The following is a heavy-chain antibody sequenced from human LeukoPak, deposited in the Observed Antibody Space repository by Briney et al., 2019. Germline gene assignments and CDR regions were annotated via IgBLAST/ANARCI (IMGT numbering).Heavy chain of an antibody. J-gene: IGHJ3*02. CDR1: GGSISSSSYY. D-gene: IGHD3-9*01. CDR3: ARRTNYVLRYFDWLPKPYDAFDI. V-gene: IGHV4-39*01. CDR2: IYYSGST. Sequence: SETLSLTCTVSGGSISSSSYYWGWIRQPPGTGLEWIGSIYYSGSTYYNPSLKSRVTISVDTSRNQFSLKLSSVTAADTAVYYCARRTNYVLRYFDWLPKPYDAFDIWGQGTMVTVSS.